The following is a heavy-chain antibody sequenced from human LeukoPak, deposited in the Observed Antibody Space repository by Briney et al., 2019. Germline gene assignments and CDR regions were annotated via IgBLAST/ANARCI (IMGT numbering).Heavy chain of an antibody. V-gene: IGHV4-34*01. Sequence: SETLSLTCAVYGGSFSGYYWSWIRQPPGKGLEWIGEINHSGSTNYNPSLKSRVTISVDTSKDQFSLQLNSVTPEDTAVYYCARATSMNFDYWGQGALVTVSS. CDR1: GGSFSGYY. J-gene: IGHJ4*02. CDR3: ARATSMNFDY. CDR2: INHSGST.